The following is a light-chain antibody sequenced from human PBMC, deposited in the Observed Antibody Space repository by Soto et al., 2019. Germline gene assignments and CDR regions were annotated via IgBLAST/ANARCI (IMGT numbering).Light chain of an antibody. CDR1: QTISSW. J-gene: IGKJ1*01. CDR3: QHYNSYSEA. Sequence: DIQMTQAPSTLSGSVGDRVTITCRASQTISSWLAWYQQKPGKAPKLLIYKASTLKSRLPSRFSGSGSGPEFTLTLSSLQPDDFATYYCQHYNSYSEAFGQGTKVELK. CDR2: KAS. V-gene: IGKV1-5*03.